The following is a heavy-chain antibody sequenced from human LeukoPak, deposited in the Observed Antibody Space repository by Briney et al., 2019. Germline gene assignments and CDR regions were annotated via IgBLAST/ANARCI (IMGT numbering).Heavy chain of an antibody. V-gene: IGHV4-59*11. J-gene: IGHJ4*02. CDR3: ARDPLGGSYSDY. D-gene: IGHD1-26*01. CDR2: ISYSGSS. CDR1: GGSITTHY. Sequence: SETLSLTCTVSGGSITTHYWSWIRQPPGQGLEWIGYISYSGSSSYNPSLRSRVTMSLDTSKIQSSVELSSGTAADTAIYYCARDPLGGSYSDYWGWRTLVTVSS.